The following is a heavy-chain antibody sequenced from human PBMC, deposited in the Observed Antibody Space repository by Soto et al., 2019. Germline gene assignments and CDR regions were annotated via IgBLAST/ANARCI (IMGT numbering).Heavy chain of an antibody. J-gene: IGHJ5*02. Sequence: KTSETLSLTCTVSGGSISSYYWSWIRQPPGKGLEWIGYIYYSGSTNYNPSLKSRVTISVDTSKNQFSLKLSSVTAADTAVYYCARSRAWFDPWGQGTLVTVSS. V-gene: IGHV4-59*01. CDR1: GGSISSYY. CDR3: ARSRAWFDP. CDR2: IYYSGST.